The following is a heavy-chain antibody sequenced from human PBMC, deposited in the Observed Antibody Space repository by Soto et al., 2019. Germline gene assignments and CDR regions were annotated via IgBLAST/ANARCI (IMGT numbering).Heavy chain of an antibody. CDR2: IYYSGST. D-gene: IGHD3-22*01. J-gene: IGHJ6*02. V-gene: IGHV4-59*01. Sequence: ETLSLTCTVSGGSISSYYWSWIRQPPGKGLEWIGYIYYSGSTNYNPSLKSRVTISVDTSKNQFSLKLSSVTAADTAVYYCARLYYYDSSGPRPYYGMDVWGQGTTVTVSS. CDR1: GGSISSYY. CDR3: ARLYYYDSSGPRPYYGMDV.